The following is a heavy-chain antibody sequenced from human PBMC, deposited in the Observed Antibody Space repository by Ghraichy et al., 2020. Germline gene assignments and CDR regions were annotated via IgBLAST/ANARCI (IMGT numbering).Heavy chain of an antibody. CDR2: ITWNGAIT. V-gene: IGHV3-20*01. J-gene: IGHJ3*02. CDR3: ARGLFGVSLIVVVDAFDI. Sequence: GGSLRLSCAASGFTFDDFGMSWVRQVPGKGLEWVSGITWNGAITGYADSVKGRFTISRDNAKNSLYLQMNSLRAEDTALYHCARGLFGVSLIVVVDAFDIWGQGTMVTVSS. CDR1: GFTFDDFG. D-gene: IGHD3-22*01.